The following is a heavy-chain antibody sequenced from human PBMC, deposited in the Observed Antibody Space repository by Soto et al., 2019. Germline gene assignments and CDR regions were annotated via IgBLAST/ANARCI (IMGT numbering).Heavy chain of an antibody. CDR3: ARDPLWGTAMVLWYFDL. Sequence: QVQLVESGGGVVQPGRSLRLSCAASGFTFSSYAMHWVRQAPGKGLEWVAVISYDGSNKYYADSVKGRFTISRDNSKSTLYLQMNSPRAEDTAVYYCARDPLWGTAMVLWYFDLWGRGTLVTVSS. D-gene: IGHD5-18*01. J-gene: IGHJ2*01. CDR1: GFTFSSYA. V-gene: IGHV3-30-3*01. CDR2: ISYDGSNK.